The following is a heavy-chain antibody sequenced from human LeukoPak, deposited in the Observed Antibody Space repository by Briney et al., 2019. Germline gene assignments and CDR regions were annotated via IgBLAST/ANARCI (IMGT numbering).Heavy chain of an antibody. Sequence: GSLRLSCAASGFTFSSYAMSWVRQAPGKGLEWVSVIYSGGNTYYADSVKGRFTISRDNSKNTLYLQMNSLRAEDTAVYYCARDRPIDYWGQGTLVTDSS. J-gene: IGHJ4*02. CDR2: IYSGGNT. D-gene: IGHD6-6*01. CDR1: GFTFSSYA. CDR3: ARDRPIDY. V-gene: IGHV3-23*03.